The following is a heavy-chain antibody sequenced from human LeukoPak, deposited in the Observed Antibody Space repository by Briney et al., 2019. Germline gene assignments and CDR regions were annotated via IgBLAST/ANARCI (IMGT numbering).Heavy chain of an antibody. V-gene: IGHV3-74*01. D-gene: IGHD2-8*02. CDR3: TRVQAGRSGLMDV. CDR2: VDPDGTTT. CDR1: GFTFGSFS. Sequence: XGSLRLSCAASGFTFGSFSMTWVRQAXGEGLVWVSRVDPDGTTTNYADSVTGRFTTSRDNAKNTLYLQMNSLRAEDTALYYCTRVQAGRSGLMDVWGRGTTVTVSS. J-gene: IGHJ6*02.